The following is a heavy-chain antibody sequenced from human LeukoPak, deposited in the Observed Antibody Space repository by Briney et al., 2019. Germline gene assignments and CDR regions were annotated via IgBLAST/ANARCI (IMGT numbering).Heavy chain of an antibody. J-gene: IGHJ6*04. D-gene: IGHD6-13*01. Sequence: GGSLRLSCAASGFTFSSYEMNWVRQAPGKGLEWVSYISSSGSTIYYPDSVKGRFTISRDNAKNSLYLQMNSLRAEDTAVYYCAIREDSSSWYNGYYYYGMDVWGKGTTVTVSS. CDR3: AIREDSSSWYNGYYYYGMDV. V-gene: IGHV3-48*03. CDR1: GFTFSSYE. CDR2: ISSSGSTI.